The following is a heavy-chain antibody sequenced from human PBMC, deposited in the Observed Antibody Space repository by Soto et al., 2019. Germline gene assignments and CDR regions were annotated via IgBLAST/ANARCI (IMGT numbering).Heavy chain of an antibody. CDR1: GGTFSSCA. J-gene: IGHJ3*02. V-gene: IGHV1-69*13. CDR2: IIPIFGTA. Sequence: GASVKVSCKASGGTFSSCAISWVRQAPGQGLEWMGGIIPIFGTANYAQKFQGRVTITADESTSTAYMELSSLRSEDTAVYYCARGGVDTAMVDAFDIWGQGTMVTVSS. CDR3: ARGGVDTAMVDAFDI. D-gene: IGHD5-18*01.